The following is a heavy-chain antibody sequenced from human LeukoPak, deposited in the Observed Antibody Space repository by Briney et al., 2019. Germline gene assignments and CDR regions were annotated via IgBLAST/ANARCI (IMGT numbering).Heavy chain of an antibody. J-gene: IGHJ4*02. D-gene: IGHD3-22*01. CDR3: AKRGVVIRVILVGFHKEAYYFDS. V-gene: IGHV3-66*04. Sequence: PGGSLRLSCAASGFSVSSYYMSWVRQTPGKGLEWVSLIDTDGTTYYTDSVKGRFTISRDNSQDTLYLQMNSLRAEDTAVYFCAKRGVVIRVILVGFHKEAYYFDSWGQGALVTVSS. CDR1: GFSVSSYY. CDR2: IDTDGTT.